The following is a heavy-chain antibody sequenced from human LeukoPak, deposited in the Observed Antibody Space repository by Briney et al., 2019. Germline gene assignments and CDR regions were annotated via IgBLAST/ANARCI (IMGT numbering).Heavy chain of an antibody. CDR1: GFTFSSYS. CDR3: ALLGRYYDSSGYYYDRVFDY. CDR2: ISYDGSNK. V-gene: IGHV3-30*03. Sequence: GSLVLSCAASGFTFSSYSMNWVRQAPGKGLEWVAVISYDGSNKYYADSVKGRFTISRDNSKNTLYLQMNSLRAEDTAVYYCALLGRYYDSSGYYYDRVFDYWGQGTLVTVSS. D-gene: IGHD3-22*01. J-gene: IGHJ4*02.